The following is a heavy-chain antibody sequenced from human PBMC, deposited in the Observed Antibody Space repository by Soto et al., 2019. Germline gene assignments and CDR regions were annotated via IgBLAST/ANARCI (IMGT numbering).Heavy chain of an antibody. CDR2: ITRDGAST. Sequence: EVQLVESGGVVVQPGGSLRLSCAASGFTFDDYAMHWVRQAPGKGLEWVSLITRDGASTYYADSVKGRFTISRDNSKNSLSLQMNSLRADDTAFYYCAKDGGYRDSWFGYSDYWGQGTLVTVSP. J-gene: IGHJ4*02. V-gene: IGHV3-43D*04. CDR3: AKDGGYRDSWFGYSDY. D-gene: IGHD6-13*01. CDR1: GFTFDDYA.